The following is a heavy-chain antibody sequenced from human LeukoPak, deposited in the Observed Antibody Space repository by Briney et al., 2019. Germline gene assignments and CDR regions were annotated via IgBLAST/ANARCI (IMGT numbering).Heavy chain of an antibody. Sequence: GGSLSLTCAASGFTVTSNYMSWVRQAPGKGLEWVSIVYSGGGAYYADSVKGRFTISRDNSRNTLFLQMNSLRAEDTAMYYCARVIPPTWFDPWGQGTLVTVSS. V-gene: IGHV3-66*01. CDR2: VYSGGGA. CDR1: GFTVTSNY. J-gene: IGHJ5*02. CDR3: ARVIPPTWFDP.